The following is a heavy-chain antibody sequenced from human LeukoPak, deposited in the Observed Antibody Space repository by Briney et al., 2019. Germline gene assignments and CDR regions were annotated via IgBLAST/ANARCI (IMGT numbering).Heavy chain of an antibody. CDR3: ARDPTVSVPDYFDY. CDR1: GFTFSSYW. Sequence: GGSLRLSCAASGFTFSSYWMSWVRQAPGKGLEWVSAISGSGGSTYYADSVKGRFTISRDNSKNTLYLQMNSLGPEDTAVYYCARDPTVSVPDYFDYWGQGILVTVSS. J-gene: IGHJ4*02. D-gene: IGHD4-11*01. CDR2: ISGSGGST. V-gene: IGHV3-23*01.